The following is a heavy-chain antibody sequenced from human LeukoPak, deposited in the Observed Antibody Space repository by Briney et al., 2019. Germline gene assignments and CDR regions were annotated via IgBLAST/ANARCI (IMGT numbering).Heavy chain of an antibody. Sequence: SETLSLTCTVSGGSISSYYWSWIRQPPGKGLEWIGYIYYSGNTNYNPSLKSRVTISVDTSKNQFSLKLSSVTAADTAVYYCARDANDVWSGYYYYMDVWGKGTTVTVSS. D-gene: IGHD3-3*01. J-gene: IGHJ6*03. V-gene: IGHV4-59*01. CDR3: ARDANDVWSGYYYYMDV. CDR2: IYYSGNT. CDR1: GGSISSYY.